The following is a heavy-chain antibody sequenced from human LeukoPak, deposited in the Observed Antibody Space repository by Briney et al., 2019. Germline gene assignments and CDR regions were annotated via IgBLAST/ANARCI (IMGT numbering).Heavy chain of an antibody. Sequence: GVSLRLSCAASGFTFSSYAMHWVRQAPGKGLEWVAVISYDGSNKYYADSVKGRFTISRDNSKNTLYLQMNSLRAEDTAVYYCARDNTFGGVIVYWFDPWGQGTLVTVSS. V-gene: IGHV3-30*04. CDR1: GFTFSSYA. CDR2: ISYDGSNK. CDR3: ARDNTFGGVIVYWFDP. J-gene: IGHJ5*02. D-gene: IGHD3-16*02.